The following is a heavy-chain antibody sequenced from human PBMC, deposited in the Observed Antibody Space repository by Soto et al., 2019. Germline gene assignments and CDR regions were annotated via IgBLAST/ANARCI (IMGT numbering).Heavy chain of an antibody. CDR1: ESPFRGYA. CDR2: ISGSCGAT. J-gene: IGHJ4*02. Sequence: GGHLRPSGKALESPFRGYALNWVRKALGKGLEWFSVISGSCGATYFADSVKSRFVSSRDNSKNTLYLQMNILRAEDTAIYYCAKASLRVVHPLAFDFWGQGSLVTVSS. D-gene: IGHD3-3*01. V-gene: IGHV3-23*01. CDR3: AKASLRVVHPLAFDF.